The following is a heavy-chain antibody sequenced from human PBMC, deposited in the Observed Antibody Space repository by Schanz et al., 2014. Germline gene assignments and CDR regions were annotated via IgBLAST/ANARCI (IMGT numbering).Heavy chain of an antibody. CDR3: VRDGDERLVVIFDQ. J-gene: IGHJ4*02. V-gene: IGHV1-18*04. Sequence: LVQSGAEVQKPGASVMLSCKTSGYSFNLFGVSVFLPSPGPGLEWMGWIRAYNGNMNYAPKFQGRVTMTTDTSTSTAYMELRNLRSDDTAVYYCVRDGDERLVVIFDQWGQGTLVTVSS. CDR1: GYSFNLFG. CDR2: IRAYNGNM. D-gene: IGHD3-22*01.